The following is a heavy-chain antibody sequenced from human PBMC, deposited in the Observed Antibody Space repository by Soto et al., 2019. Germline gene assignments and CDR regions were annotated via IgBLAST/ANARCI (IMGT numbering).Heavy chain of an antibody. Sequence: TGGSLRLSCLVSVFTFSSYSMHWARHAPGKGLEWVAVISYDATNKYYADSVKGRFTISRDNSRNTLYLQMNSLRPEDTALYYCATSLAVQLGYYGMDVWGPGTTVTVSS. CDR2: ISYDATNK. D-gene: IGHD6-6*01. CDR1: VFTFSSYS. J-gene: IGHJ6*02. CDR3: ATSLAVQLGYYGMDV. V-gene: IGHV3-30*04.